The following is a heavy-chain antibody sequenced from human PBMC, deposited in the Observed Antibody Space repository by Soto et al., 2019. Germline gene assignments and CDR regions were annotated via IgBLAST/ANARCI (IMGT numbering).Heavy chain of an antibody. J-gene: IGHJ6*02. CDR3: ARGRTTVTLLPPDYYYYGMDV. D-gene: IGHD4-17*01. Sequence: EASVKVSCKASGYTFTSYDINWVRQATGQGLEWMGWMNPNSGNTGYAQKFQGRVTMTRNTSISTAYMELSSLRSEDTAVYYCARGRTTVTLLPPDYYYYGMDVWGQGTTVTVSS. CDR1: GYTFTSYD. V-gene: IGHV1-8*02. CDR2: MNPNSGNT.